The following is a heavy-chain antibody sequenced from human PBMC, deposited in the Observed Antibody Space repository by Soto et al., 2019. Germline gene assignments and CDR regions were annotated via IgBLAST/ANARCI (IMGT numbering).Heavy chain of an antibody. V-gene: IGHV4-59*01. CDR2: IYYSGST. J-gene: IGHJ6*02. Sequence: QVQLQESGPGLVKPSETLSLTCTVSGGSISSYYWSWIRQPPGKGLEWIGYIYYSGSTNYNPSLKSRVTISVDTSKNQFSLKLSSVTAADTAVYYCARATVIRNYYYGMDVWGQGTTVTVSS. CDR3: ARATVIRNYYYGMDV. D-gene: IGHD4-17*01. CDR1: GGSISSYY.